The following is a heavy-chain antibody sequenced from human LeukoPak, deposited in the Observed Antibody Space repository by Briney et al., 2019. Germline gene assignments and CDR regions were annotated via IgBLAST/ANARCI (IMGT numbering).Heavy chain of an antibody. D-gene: IGHD3-22*01. CDR1: GGTFSSYA. V-gene: IGHV1-69*06. CDR3: ARSSSGYYGYYFDY. J-gene: IGHJ4*02. Sequence: GASVKVSCKASGGTFSSYAVSWVRQAPGQGLEWMGGIIPIFGTANYAQKFQGRVTITADKSTSTAYMELSSLRSEDTAVYYCARSSSGYYGYYFDYWGQGTLVTVSS. CDR2: IIPIFGTA.